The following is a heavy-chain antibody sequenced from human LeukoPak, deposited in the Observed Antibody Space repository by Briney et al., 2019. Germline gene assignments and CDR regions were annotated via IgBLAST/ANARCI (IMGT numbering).Heavy chain of an antibody. CDR3: ERDGYTASYYSLDY. V-gene: IGHV4-4*07. Sequence: SETLSLTCTVSGGSIRSYYWSWIRQPAGKGLESIGRIYTTGTTNYNPSLKSRVTMSVDVSKNQFSLRLSSVTAADSAVYYCERDGYTASYYSLDYWGQGIQVTVSS. CDR2: IYTTGTT. D-gene: IGHD1-26*01. CDR1: GGSIRSYY. J-gene: IGHJ4*02.